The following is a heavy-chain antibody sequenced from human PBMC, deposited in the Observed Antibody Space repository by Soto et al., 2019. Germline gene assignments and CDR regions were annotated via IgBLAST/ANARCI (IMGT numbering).Heavy chain of an antibody. Sequence: GGSLRLSCAASGFTFSNYALNWVRQAPGKGLQWVSTISNGGSTYYADSVKGRFTVSRDNSKNTLYLQMNSLTAEDTAVYYCARPSIVATGTYWGQGTLVTVSS. CDR1: GFTFSNYA. CDR3: ARPSIVATGTY. J-gene: IGHJ4*02. V-gene: IGHV3-23*01. D-gene: IGHD6-13*01. CDR2: ISNGGST.